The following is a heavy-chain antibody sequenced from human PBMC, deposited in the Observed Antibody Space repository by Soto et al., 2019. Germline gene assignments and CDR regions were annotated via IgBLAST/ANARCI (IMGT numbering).Heavy chain of an antibody. J-gene: IGHJ4*02. CDR2: ISWGMKTI. D-gene: IGHD3-16*01. CDR3: HGGGFGTEFF. CDR1: GLTFEHSG. Sequence: EVQLVESGGDLVQPARSLRLSCVASGLTFEHSGMHWVRQAPGKGLAWVAGISWGMKTIAYADSVKGRFPISRTNAKKTLSLQMRRFRTEGTALYFCHGGGFGTEFFWGQGTHGTVSS. V-gene: IGHV3-9*01.